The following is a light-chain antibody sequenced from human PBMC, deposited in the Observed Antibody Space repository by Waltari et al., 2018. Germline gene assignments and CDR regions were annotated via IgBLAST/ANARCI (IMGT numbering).Light chain of an antibody. CDR2: SAS. CDR3: DHYGNAAGT. Sequence: VLTQSPGTLSLSPGERATLSCRASQRVATSYLAWYQQRPGEAPRPLIYSASCKATGIPDRFSGSVSGTDFTLTISRLEPDASAVYYCDHYGNAAGTFGEGTKVEIK. CDR1: QRVATSY. V-gene: IGKV3-20*01. J-gene: IGKJ1*01.